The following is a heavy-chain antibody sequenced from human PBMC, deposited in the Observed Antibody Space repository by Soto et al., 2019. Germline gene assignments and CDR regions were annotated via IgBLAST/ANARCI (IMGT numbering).Heavy chain of an antibody. CDR2: ISASGIST. CDR3: AKDLAKQWLVSTADY. D-gene: IGHD6-19*01. CDR1: GFTFNIYA. V-gene: IGHV3-23*01. Sequence: GGSLRLSCAASGFTFNIYALSWVRQAPGKGLEWVSGISASGISTYYADSVKGRFTISRDNSKNTLYLQMNSLRAADTAVYYCAKDLAKQWLVSTADYWGQGTLVTVSS. J-gene: IGHJ4*02.